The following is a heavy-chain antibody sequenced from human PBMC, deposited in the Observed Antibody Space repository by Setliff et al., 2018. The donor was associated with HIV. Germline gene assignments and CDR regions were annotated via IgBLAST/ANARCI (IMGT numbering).Heavy chain of an antibody. CDR1: GGSFSGYY. V-gene: IGHV4-34*01. D-gene: IGHD5-18*01. Sequence: SETLSLTCDVYGGSFSGYYWSWIRQPPGKGLEWIGKINHSGSTNYNPSLRSRVTISLDTSKNQFSLKLTSVTAADTAVYYCSTYGYGISDAFDIWGRGTMGTVS. J-gene: IGHJ3*02. CDR3: STYGYGISDAFDI. CDR2: INHSGST.